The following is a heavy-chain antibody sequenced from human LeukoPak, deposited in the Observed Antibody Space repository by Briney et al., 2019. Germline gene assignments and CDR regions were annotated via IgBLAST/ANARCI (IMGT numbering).Heavy chain of an antibody. CDR3: AREYCSSTSCRTSPRFDY. Sequence: SETLSLTCAVYGGSFSGYYWSWIRQPPGKGLEWIGEINHSGSTNYNPSLKSRVTISVDTSKNQFSLKLSSVTAADTAVYYCAREYCSSTSCRTSPRFDYWGQGTLVTVSS. V-gene: IGHV4-34*01. D-gene: IGHD2-2*01. J-gene: IGHJ4*02. CDR2: INHSGST. CDR1: GGSFSGYY.